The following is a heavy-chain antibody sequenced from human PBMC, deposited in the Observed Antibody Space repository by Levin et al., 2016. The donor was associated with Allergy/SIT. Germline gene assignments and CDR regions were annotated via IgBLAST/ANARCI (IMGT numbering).Heavy chain of an antibody. J-gene: IGHJ4*02. V-gene: IGHV3-23*01. CDR3: AKPIVAVTAINYYFHY. CDR2: ISGSSDRT. CDR1: GFTFTSYA. Sequence: GESLKISCAASGFTFTSYAMSWVRQAPGKGLEWVAGISGSSDRTYYADSVKGRFTISRDNSKNTLYLQMNSLRAEDTAVYYCAKPIVAVTAINYYFHYWGQGTLVTVSS. D-gene: IGHD2-21*02.